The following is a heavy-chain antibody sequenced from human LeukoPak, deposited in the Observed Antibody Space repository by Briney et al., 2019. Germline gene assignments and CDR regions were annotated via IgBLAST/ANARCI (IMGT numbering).Heavy chain of an antibody. J-gene: IGHJ6*03. CDR2: ISSNGGST. V-gene: IGHV3-64*01. D-gene: IGHD5-18*01. CDR1: GFTFSSYA. Sequence: GGSLRLSCAASGFTFSSYAMYWVRQAPGKGLEYVSVISSNGGSTYYANSVKGRFTISRDNSKNTLYLQMGSLRAEDMAVYYCARDPHKQLWPPYYYYYMDVWGKGTTVTVSS. CDR3: ARDPHKQLWPPYYYYYMDV.